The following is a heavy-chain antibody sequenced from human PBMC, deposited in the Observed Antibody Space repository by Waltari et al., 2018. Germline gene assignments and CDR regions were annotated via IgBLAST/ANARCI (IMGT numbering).Heavy chain of an antibody. CDR2: RNPNSGNT. J-gene: IGHJ4*02. V-gene: IGHV1-8*01. Sequence: QVQLVQSGAEVKKPGASVKVSCKASGYTFTSYDINWVRQATGQGLEGMGWRNPNSGNTGYAQKFQGRVTMTRNTAISTAYMELSSLRSEDTAVYYCARGSYDSSGYYYDYWGQGTLVTVSS. CDR1: GYTFTSYD. D-gene: IGHD3-22*01. CDR3: ARGSYDSSGYYYDY.